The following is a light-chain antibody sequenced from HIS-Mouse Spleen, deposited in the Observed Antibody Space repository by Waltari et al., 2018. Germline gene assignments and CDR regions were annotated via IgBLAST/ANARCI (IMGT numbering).Light chain of an antibody. CDR3: QVWDSSSDHVV. CDR1: NLGSKR. Sequence: SYVLTQPPSVSVAPGKTARITCGGNNLGSKRVHWYQQKPGQAPLLVVYDDSDRPSGIPERFSGSNSGNTATLTISRVEAGDEADYYCQVWDSSSDHVVFGGGTKLTVL. V-gene: IGLV3-21*03. CDR2: DDS. J-gene: IGLJ2*01.